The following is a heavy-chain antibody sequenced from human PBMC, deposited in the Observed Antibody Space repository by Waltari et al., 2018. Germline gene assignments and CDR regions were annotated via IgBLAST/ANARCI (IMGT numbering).Heavy chain of an antibody. CDR3: AEDHGWLHYY. CDR1: DFTFSTYA. J-gene: IGHJ4*02. D-gene: IGHD5-12*01. CDR2: ITNSGDST. Sequence: EVQLLESGGGLVQPGGSLRLSCAASDFTFSTYAMGWVRQAPGKGLEWVSAITNSGDSTYYADSVKGRFTISRDNSKNTLYLQMNSLRAEDTAIYYCAEDHGWLHYYWGQGTLVTVSS. V-gene: IGHV3-23*01.